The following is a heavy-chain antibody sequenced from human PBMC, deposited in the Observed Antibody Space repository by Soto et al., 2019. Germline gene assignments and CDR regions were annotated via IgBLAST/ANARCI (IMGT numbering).Heavy chain of an antibody. CDR1: GGSISSGGYY. V-gene: IGHV4-31*03. J-gene: IGHJ5*02. Sequence: QVQLQESGPGLVKPSQTLSLTCTVSGGSISSGGYYWSWIRQHPGKGLEWIGYIYYSGSTYYNPFLESRVTILVDTSKNQFSLKLSSVTAADTAVYYCARVGAYFYDFWSGYPVDPWGQGTLVTVSS. D-gene: IGHD3-3*01. CDR2: IYYSGST. CDR3: ARVGAYFYDFWSGYPVDP.